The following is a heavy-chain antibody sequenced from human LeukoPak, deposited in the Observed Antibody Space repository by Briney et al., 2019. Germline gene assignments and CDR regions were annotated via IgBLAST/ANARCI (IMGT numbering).Heavy chain of an antibody. CDR3: AKGRIVGATLFEY. D-gene: IGHD1-26*01. CDR2: MSGSGRST. V-gene: IGHV3-23*01. J-gene: IGHJ4*02. Sequence: GGALRLSCAASGFSFSSYALSWVRQAPGKGLEWVSVMSGSGRSTYYADSVKGLFTLSRDNSNNPLFLQMNSLRAEDTAIYYCAKGRIVGATLFEYWGQGALVTVSS. CDR1: GFSFSSYA.